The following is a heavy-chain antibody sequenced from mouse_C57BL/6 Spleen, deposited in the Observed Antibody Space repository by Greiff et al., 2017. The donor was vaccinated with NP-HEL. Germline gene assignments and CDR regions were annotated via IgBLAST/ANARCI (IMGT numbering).Heavy chain of an antibody. Sequence: EVQGVESGGGLVQPKGSLKLSCAASGFTFNTYAMHWVRQAPGKGLEWVARIRSKSSNYATYYADSVKDRFTISRDDSQSMLYLQMNNLKTEDTAMYYCVRDGSNYVPYAMDYWGQGTSVTVSS. D-gene: IGHD2-5*01. CDR1: GFTFNTYA. V-gene: IGHV10-3*01. J-gene: IGHJ4*01. CDR2: IRSKSSNYAT. CDR3: VRDGSNYVPYAMDY.